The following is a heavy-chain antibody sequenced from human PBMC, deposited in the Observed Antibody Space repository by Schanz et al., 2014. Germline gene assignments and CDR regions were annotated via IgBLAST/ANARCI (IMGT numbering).Heavy chain of an antibody. V-gene: IGHV3-7*01. J-gene: IGHJ4*02. CDR3: AREVGGSFGQHY. CDR1: GFTFRSHG. D-gene: IGHD1-26*01. CDR2: IKPDGSEK. Sequence: EVQLVESGGGLVQPGRSLRLSCAASGFTFRSHGMHWVRQAPGKGLDWVGIIKPDGSEKFYVDSVKGRFTISRDNAKNLMYLHLNSLRAEDTAVYYCAREVGGSFGQHYWGQGALVTVSS.